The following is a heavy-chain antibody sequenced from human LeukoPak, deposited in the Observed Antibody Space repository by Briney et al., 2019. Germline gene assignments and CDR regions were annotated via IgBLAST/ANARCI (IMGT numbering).Heavy chain of an antibody. CDR2: IYYSGST. V-gene: IGHV4-31*03. D-gene: IGHD1-7*01. Sequence: SETLSLTCTVSGVSISSGGYYWSWIRQHPGKGLEWIGYIYYSGSTYYNPSLKSRVTISVDTSKNQFSLKLSSVTAADTAVYYCARVNYWLLDYWGQGTLVTVSS. CDR3: ARVNYWLLDY. J-gene: IGHJ4*02. CDR1: GVSISSGGYY.